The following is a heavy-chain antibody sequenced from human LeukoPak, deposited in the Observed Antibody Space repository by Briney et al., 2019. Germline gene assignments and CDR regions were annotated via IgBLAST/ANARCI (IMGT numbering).Heavy chain of an antibody. D-gene: IGHD2-2*01. V-gene: IGHV3-7*01. CDR3: ARTTSSTCYEY. Sequence: GGSLRLSCAASGFTFSSYWMTWVRQAPGKGLEWVANIRQDGGEKKYLDSVKGRFTVSRDNAKNSLYLQMSSLRAEDTAVYYCARTTSSTCYEYWGQGTLVTVSS. CDR1: GFTFSSYW. J-gene: IGHJ4*02. CDR2: IRQDGGEK.